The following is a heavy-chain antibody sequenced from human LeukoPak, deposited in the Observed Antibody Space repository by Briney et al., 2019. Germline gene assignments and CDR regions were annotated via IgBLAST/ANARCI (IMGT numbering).Heavy chain of an antibody. CDR3: TRDVREAYDI. CDR1: GFRFGGFW. CDR2: INQDGSEK. D-gene: IGHD3-16*01. Sequence: PGGSLRLSCEASGFRFGGFWMNWVRQAPGKGPERVANINQDGSEKLYVDSVKGRFTISRDNAENSLYLQMNSLRVEDTAVYYCTRDVREAYDIWGHGTMVTVSS. J-gene: IGHJ3*02. V-gene: IGHV3-7*01.